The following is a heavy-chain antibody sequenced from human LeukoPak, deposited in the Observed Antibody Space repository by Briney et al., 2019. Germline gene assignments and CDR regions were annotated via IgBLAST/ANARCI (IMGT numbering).Heavy chain of an antibody. J-gene: IGHJ5*02. D-gene: IGHD5-12*01. Sequence: GGSLRLSCTVSGVTFSHYAMSWVRQAPGTGLEWVGSLTDSGDATYYADSVKGRLTISRDNSNSTLYLHISGLRDEDTAVYYCARGYSNNSGGWIDPWGQGTLVTVSS. CDR3: ARGYSNNSGGWIDP. CDR2: LTDSGDAT. CDR1: GVTFSHYA. V-gene: IGHV3-23*01.